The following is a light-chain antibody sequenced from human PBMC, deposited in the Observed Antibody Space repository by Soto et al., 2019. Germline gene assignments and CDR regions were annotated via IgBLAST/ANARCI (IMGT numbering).Light chain of an antibody. V-gene: IGKV3-11*01. CDR2: DAS. CDR1: QSVSSY. CDR3: QRRGNWPPYT. Sequence: EIVLTQSPATLSLSPGERATLSCRASQSVSSYLAWYQQKPGQAPRLLIYDASNRATGIPARFSGSGSGTDFSLTISSLEPEDFGVYCCQRRGNWPPYTLGQGTKLEVK. J-gene: IGKJ2*01.